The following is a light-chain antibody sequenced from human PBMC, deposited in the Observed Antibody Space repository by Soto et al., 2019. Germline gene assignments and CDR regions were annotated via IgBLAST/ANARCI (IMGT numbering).Light chain of an antibody. Sequence: QLVLTQPPSVSGAPGQRVTISCTGSSSNIGAGYDVHWYQQLPGTAPKLLIYGKSNRPSGVPDRYSGSKSGTSASLAITGLQAEDEADYYRQSYDSSLSGSVVFGGGTKLTVL. CDR2: GKS. V-gene: IGLV1-40*01. CDR1: SSNIGAGYD. CDR3: QSYDSSLSGSVV. J-gene: IGLJ2*01.